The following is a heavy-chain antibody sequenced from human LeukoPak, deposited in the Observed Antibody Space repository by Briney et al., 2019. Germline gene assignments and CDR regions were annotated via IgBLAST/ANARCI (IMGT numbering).Heavy chain of an antibody. CDR2: IYYSGST. V-gene: IGHV4-30-4*08. CDR3: AKLRVGIAAADRHWFDP. D-gene: IGHD6-13*01. CDR1: GGSISSGGYY. J-gene: IGHJ5*02. Sequence: SETLSLTCTVSGGSISSGGYYWSWIRQHPGKGLEWIGYIYYSGSTYYNPSLKSRVTISVDTSKNQFSLKLSSVTAADTAVYYCAKLRVGIAAADRHWFDPWGQGTLVTVSS.